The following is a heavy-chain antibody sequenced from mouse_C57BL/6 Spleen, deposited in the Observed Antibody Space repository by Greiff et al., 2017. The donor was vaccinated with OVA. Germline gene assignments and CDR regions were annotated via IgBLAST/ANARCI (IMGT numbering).Heavy chain of an antibody. CDR3: AREERGFAY. CDR1: GYTFTSYW. J-gene: IGHJ3*01. Sequence: QVHVKQPGAELVKPGASVKLSCKASGYTFTSYWMQWVKQRPGQGLEWIGEIDPSDSYTNYNQKFKGKATLTVDTSSSTAYMQLSSLTSEDSAVYYCAREERGFAYWGQGTLVTVSA. V-gene: IGHV1-50*01. CDR2: IDPSDSYT.